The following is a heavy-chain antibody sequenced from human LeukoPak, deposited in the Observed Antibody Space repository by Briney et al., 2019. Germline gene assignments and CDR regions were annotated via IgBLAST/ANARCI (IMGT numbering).Heavy chain of an antibody. CDR2: IIPIFGTA. CDR3: ARAGIYDSSGYYSPGY. CDR1: GGTFSSYA. Sequence: GASVKVSCKASGGTFSSYAISWVRQAPGQGLEWMGGIIPIFGTANYAQKFQGRVTITADKSTSTAYMELSSLRSEDTAVYYCARAGIYDSSGYYSPGYWGQGTLVTVSS. J-gene: IGHJ4*02. D-gene: IGHD3-22*01. V-gene: IGHV1-69*06.